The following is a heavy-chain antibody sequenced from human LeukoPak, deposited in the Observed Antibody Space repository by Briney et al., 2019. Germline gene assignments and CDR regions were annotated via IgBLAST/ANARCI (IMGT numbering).Heavy chain of an antibody. V-gene: IGHV3-23*01. CDR3: AKDLSRLWPGDY. CDR1: GFTFSSYW. J-gene: IGHJ4*02. CDR2: ISGSGGST. Sequence: LGGSLRLSCAASGFTFSSYWMSWVRQAPGKGLEWVSAISGSGGSTYYADSVKGRFTISRDNSKNTLYLQMNSLRAEDTAVYYCAKDLSRLWPGDYWGQGTLVTVSS. D-gene: IGHD2-21*01.